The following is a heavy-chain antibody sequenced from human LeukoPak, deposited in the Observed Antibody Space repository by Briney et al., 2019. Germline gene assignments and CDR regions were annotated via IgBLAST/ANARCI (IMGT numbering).Heavy chain of an antibody. D-gene: IGHD2-15*01. CDR1: GGSINNYY. J-gene: IGHJ3*02. Sequence: SSETLSLTCTVSGGSINNYYWSWIRQPAGKGLEWIGRIYTRGSTNYNPSLKSRLTMSVDTSKNQFSLKLSSVTAADTAVYYCARGRYCSADICSGGDAFDIWGQGTMVSVSS. V-gene: IGHV4-4*07. CDR2: IYTRGST. CDR3: ARGRYCSADICSGGDAFDI.